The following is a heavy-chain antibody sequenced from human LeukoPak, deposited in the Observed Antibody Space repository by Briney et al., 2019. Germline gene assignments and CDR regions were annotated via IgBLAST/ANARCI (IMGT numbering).Heavy chain of an antibody. CDR1: GYTFTSYS. CDR2: VNPSGGST. V-gene: IGHV1-46*01. D-gene: IGHD4-23*01. CDR3: ARGATHDYGGNSWWYGMDV. Sequence: ASVKVSCKASGYTFTSYSIHWVRQAPGQGLEWMGIVNPSGGSTSYAQKFQGRVTMTRDTSTSTVYMELSSLRSEDTAVYYCARGATHDYGGNSWWYGMDVWGQGTTVTVSS. J-gene: IGHJ6*02.